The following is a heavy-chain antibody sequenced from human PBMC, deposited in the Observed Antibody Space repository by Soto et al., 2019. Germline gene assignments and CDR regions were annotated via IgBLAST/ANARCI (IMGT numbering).Heavy chain of an antibody. CDR2: FNPILSMS. V-gene: IGHV1-69*04. CDR1: GYTFTSDG. J-gene: IGHJ4*02. Sequence: PVKGYCKGAGYTFTSDGSSWGRKAPGLGLEWMGRFNPILSMSNSALRFQGRVTLTADKSTSTAYMVLSSLRSDDTAAYYCATSFGSGYRAFAYWGQGVLVTVSS. D-gene: IGHD3-10*01. CDR3: ATSFGSGYRAFAY.